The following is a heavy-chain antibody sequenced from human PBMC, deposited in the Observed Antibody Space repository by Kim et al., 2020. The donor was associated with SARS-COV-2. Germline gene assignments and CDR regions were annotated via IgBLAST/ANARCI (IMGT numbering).Heavy chain of an antibody. CDR3: ARDPPSLSSATFAVAPNSAATYYGMDV. J-gene: IGHJ6*02. CDR1: GGTFSSYA. CDR2: IIPIFGTA. D-gene: IGHD2-15*01. Sequence: SVKVSCKASGGTFSSYAISWVRQAPGQGLEWMGGIIPIFGTANYAQKFQGRVTITADESTSTAYMELSSLRSEDTAVYYCARDPPSLSSATFAVAPNSAATYYGMDVWGQGTTVTVSS. V-gene: IGHV1-69*13.